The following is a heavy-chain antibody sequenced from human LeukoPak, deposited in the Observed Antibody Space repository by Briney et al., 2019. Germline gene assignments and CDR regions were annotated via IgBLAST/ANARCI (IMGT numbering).Heavy chain of an antibody. J-gene: IGHJ5*01. Sequence: SETLSLTCTVSGGSISSSSYYWGWIRQPPGKELEWIGSIYYSGSTYYNPSLKSRTTTTVNTSNNQFSLKLSSVTAAAPDWCFCAMGYSSGWYGRKWCDSWGEGTLVTACS. CDR2: IYYSGST. D-gene: IGHD6-19*01. V-gene: IGHV4-39*01. CDR1: GGSISSSSYY. CDR3: AMGYSSGWYGRKWCDS.